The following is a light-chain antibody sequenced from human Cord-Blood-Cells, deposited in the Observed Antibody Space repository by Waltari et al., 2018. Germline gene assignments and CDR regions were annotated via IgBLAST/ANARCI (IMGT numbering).Light chain of an antibody. CDR3: SSYTSSSTWV. CDR1: SSDVGGYNY. V-gene: IGLV2-14*01. Sequence: QSALTQPASVSGSPGQSITLSCTGTSSDVGGYNYVSWYQQHPGKAPKLMIYDVSKGASGVSMRFAGSKSGNTAALTSSGLQAEDEADYYCSSYTSSSTWVFGGGTKLTVL. CDR2: DVS. J-gene: IGLJ3*02.